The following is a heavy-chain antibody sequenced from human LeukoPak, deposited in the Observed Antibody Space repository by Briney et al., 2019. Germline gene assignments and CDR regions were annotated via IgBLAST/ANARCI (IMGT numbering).Heavy chain of an antibody. V-gene: IGHV1-18*01. CDR3: ARGAGQLVGGYYYYGMDV. J-gene: IGHJ6*02. CDR2: ISAYNGNT. D-gene: IGHD6-6*01. CDR1: GYTFTSYG. Sequence: ASVTVSCKGSGYTFTSYGGSWVRQAPGQGLEWMGWISAYNGNTNYAQKLQGSVTMTPDPSTSTAYMELRSLRSDDTAVYYCARGAGQLVGGYYYYGMDVWGQGTTVTVSS.